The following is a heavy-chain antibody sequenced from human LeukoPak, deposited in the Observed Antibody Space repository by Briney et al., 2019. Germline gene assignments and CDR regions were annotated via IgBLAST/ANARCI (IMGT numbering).Heavy chain of an antibody. V-gene: IGHV3-23*01. CDR2: ISGSGGST. Sequence: GGSLRLSCAASGFTFSSYAMSWVRQAPGKGLEWVSAISGSGGSTYYADSVKGRFTISRDNSKNTLYLQMNSLRAEDTAVYYCAKETYDSSGYYSSFDYWGQGTLVTVSS. CDR3: AKETYDSSGYYSSFDY. D-gene: IGHD3-22*01. J-gene: IGHJ4*02. CDR1: GFTFSSYA.